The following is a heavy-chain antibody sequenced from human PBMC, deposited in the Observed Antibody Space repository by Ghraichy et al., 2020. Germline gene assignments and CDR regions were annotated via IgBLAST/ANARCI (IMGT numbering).Heavy chain of an antibody. D-gene: IGHD3-9*01. CDR3: ASVNYDILTGYRDWYFDL. J-gene: IGHJ2*01. CDR2: IYYSGST. CDR1: GGSISNYY. V-gene: IGHV4-59*01. Sequence: SETLSLTCTVSGGSISNYYWSWIRQPPGKGLEWIGYIYYSGSTTYNPSLKSRVAISVDTSKNQFSLKLSSVTAADTAVYYCASVNYDILTGYRDWYFDLWGRGTPVSVSS.